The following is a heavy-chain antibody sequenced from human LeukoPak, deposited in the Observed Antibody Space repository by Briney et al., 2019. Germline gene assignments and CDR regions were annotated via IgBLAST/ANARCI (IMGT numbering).Heavy chain of an antibody. J-gene: IGHJ4*02. Sequence: PGGSLRLSCATSGFTFSSYAIHWVRQAPGKGLEWVAVISYDGSNKYYADSMKGRFTISRDNSKNTLYLQMNSLRAEDTAVYYCARSLGSSGPVDYWGQGTLVTVSS. CDR2: ISYDGSNK. CDR1: GFTFSSYA. V-gene: IGHV3-30-3*01. D-gene: IGHD6-19*01. CDR3: ARSLGSSGPVDY.